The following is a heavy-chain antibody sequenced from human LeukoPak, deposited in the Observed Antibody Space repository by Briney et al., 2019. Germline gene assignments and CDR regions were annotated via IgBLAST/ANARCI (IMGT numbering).Heavy chain of an antibody. CDR3: ARDSRGYSYGPNTDY. V-gene: IGHV3-21*01. CDR2: ISSSSGYI. D-gene: IGHD5-18*01. J-gene: IGHJ4*02. Sequence: GGSLRLSCVVSGFTFSTYHMNWVRQAPGKGLEWVSSISSSSGYIYYADSLTGRITISRDNAKNSLYLQMNSLRAEDTAMYYCARDSRGYSYGPNTDYWGQGTLVAVSS. CDR1: GFTFSTYH.